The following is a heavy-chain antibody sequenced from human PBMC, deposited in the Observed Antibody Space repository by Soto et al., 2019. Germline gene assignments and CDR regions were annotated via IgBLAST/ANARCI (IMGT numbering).Heavy chain of an antibody. V-gene: IGHV4-59*01. CDR3: ARVSGWYGGFDY. CDR2: IFYSGST. D-gene: IGHD6-19*01. Sequence: QVQLQESGPGLVKPSETLSLTCTVSGGSISTYYWSWIRQPPGKGLEWIGYIFYSGSTNYNPSLKSGVTISVDTSKNQFSLKLTSVTAADTAVDYCARVSGWYGGFDYWGQGTLVTVSS. CDR1: GGSISTYY. J-gene: IGHJ4*02.